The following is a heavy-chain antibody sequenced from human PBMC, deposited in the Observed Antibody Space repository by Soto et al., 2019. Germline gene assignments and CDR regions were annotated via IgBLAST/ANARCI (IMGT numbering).Heavy chain of an antibody. D-gene: IGHD4-17*01. CDR3: ARAPVTTLAFDI. CDR2: IYYSGST. V-gene: IGHV4-30-4*01. Sequence: SETLSLTCTVSGGSISSGDYYWSWIRQPPGKGLEWIGYIYYSGSTYYNPSLKIRVTISVDTSKNQFSLKLSSVTAADTAVYYCARAPVTTLAFDIWGQGTMVTVSS. J-gene: IGHJ3*02. CDR1: GGSISSGDYY.